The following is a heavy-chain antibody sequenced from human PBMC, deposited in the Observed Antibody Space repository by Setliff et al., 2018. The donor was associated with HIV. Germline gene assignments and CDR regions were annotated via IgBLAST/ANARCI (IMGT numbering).Heavy chain of an antibody. D-gene: IGHD4-17*01. Sequence: ASVKVSCKASGGTFSTYTVSWVRQAPGQGFEWMGIINPSDGATTYAGNFQDRVTMTSDTSTSTVYMELSSLRSEDTAVYYCARDPYGWGQGTLVTVSS. CDR2: INPSDGAT. CDR3: ARDPYG. V-gene: IGHV1-46*01. CDR1: GGTFSTYT. J-gene: IGHJ4*02.